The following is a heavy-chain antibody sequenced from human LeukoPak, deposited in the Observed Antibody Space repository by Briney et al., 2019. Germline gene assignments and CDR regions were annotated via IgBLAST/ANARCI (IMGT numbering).Heavy chain of an antibody. Sequence: PGGSLRFSCAASGFTFSSYSMNWVRQAPGKGLEWVSSISSSSSYIYYADSVKGRFTISRDNAKNSLYLQMNSLRAEDTAVYYCAREGSYGDYRYYYYYYMDVWGKGTTVTVSS. CDR2: ISSSSSYI. D-gene: IGHD4-17*01. CDR3: AREGSYGDYRYYYYYYMDV. CDR1: GFTFSSYS. V-gene: IGHV3-21*01. J-gene: IGHJ6*03.